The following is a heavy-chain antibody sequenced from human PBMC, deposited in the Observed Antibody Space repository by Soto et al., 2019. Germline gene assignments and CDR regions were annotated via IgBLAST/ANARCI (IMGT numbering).Heavy chain of an antibody. D-gene: IGHD2-2*01. CDR1: GGSISSGGYY. CDR3: ARERLGVVVPAASPGPFDY. V-gene: IGHV4-31*03. CDR2: IYYSGST. J-gene: IGHJ4*02. Sequence: QVQLQESGPGLVKPSQTLSLTCTVSGGSISSGGYYWSWIRQHPRKGLEWSGYIYYSGSTYYNPSPKSRVTISVDTSKSKFSLKGSSVTAADTAVYYCARERLGVVVPAASPGPFDYWGQGTLVTVSS.